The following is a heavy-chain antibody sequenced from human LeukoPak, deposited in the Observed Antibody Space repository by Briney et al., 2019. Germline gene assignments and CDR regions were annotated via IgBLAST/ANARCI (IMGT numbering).Heavy chain of an antibody. CDR3: AREKLGITIFGVAQYGDAFDI. D-gene: IGHD3-3*01. CDR2: IYSGGST. V-gene: IGHV3-66*02. Sequence: GGSLRLSCAASGFTVSSNYMSWVRQAPGKRLEWVSVIYSGGSTYYADSVKGRFTISRDNSKNTLYLQMNSLRAEDTAVYYCAREKLGITIFGVAQYGDAFDIWGQGTMVTVSS. CDR1: GFTVSSNY. J-gene: IGHJ3*02.